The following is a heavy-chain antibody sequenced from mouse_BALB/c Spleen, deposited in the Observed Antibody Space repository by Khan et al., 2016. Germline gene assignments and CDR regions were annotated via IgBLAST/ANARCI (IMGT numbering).Heavy chain of an antibody. J-gene: IGHJ1*01. V-gene: IGHV4-1*02. CDR3: ASTFWYFDV. CDR2: TNTDSSTI. Sequence: EVELLESGGGLVQPGGSLKLSCAASGFDFSRYWMSWVRQAPGKGLEWIGETNTDSSTINYTPSLKAKFIISRDNAKNTLYLQMSKVRSEDTARYYCASTFWYFDVWGAGTTVTVSS. CDR1: GFDFSRYW.